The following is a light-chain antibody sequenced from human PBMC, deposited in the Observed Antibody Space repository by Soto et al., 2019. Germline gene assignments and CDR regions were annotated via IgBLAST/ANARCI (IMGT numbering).Light chain of an antibody. V-gene: IGKV3-20*01. CDR1: QSVSSSY. CDR2: GAS. CDR3: QQXGSSSWT. Sequence: EIVLTQSPGTLSLSPGERATLSCRASQSVSSSYLAWYQQKPGQAPRLLIYGASSRATGIPDRFSGSGSGTDFTLTISRLEPEDFAVYYCQQXGSSSWTLGQGTKVDIK. J-gene: IGKJ1*01.